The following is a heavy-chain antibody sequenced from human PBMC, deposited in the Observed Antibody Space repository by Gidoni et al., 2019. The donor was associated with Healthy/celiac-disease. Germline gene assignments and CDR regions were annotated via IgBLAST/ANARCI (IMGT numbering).Heavy chain of an antibody. V-gene: IGHV3-33*01. D-gene: IGHD6-13*01. CDR1: GCTFSSYG. CDR3: ARDRSRGSSWYESDY. CDR2: IWYDGSNK. Sequence: QVQLVESGGGVVQPGRSLRRSCAASGCTFSSYGMHWVRQALGKVLEWVAVIWYDGSNKYYADSVKGRFTISRDNSKNTLYLQMNSLRAEDTAVYYCARDRSRGSSWYESDYWGQGTLVTVSS. J-gene: IGHJ4*02.